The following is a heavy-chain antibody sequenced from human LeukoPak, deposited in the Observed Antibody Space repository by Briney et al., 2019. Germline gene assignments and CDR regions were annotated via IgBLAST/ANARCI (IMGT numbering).Heavy chain of an antibody. D-gene: IGHD3-9*01. Sequence: GASVKVSCKASGYTFTSYDINWVRQATGQGLEWMGWTNPNSGNTGYAQKFQGRVTMTRNTSISTAYMELSSLRSEDTAVYYCARDFDWLLSTDYWGQGTLVTVSS. CDR2: TNPNSGNT. CDR1: GYTFTSYD. CDR3: ARDFDWLLSTDY. V-gene: IGHV1-8*01. J-gene: IGHJ4*02.